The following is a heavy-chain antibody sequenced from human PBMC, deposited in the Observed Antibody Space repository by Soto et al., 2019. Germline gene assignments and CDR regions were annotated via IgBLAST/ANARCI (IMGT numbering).Heavy chain of an antibody. CDR2: ISCSGGST. CDR1: GFAFSSYA. CDR3: ARHPERIAEIGWFDP. V-gene: IGHV3-23*01. D-gene: IGHD6-13*01. J-gene: IGHJ5*02. Sequence: GGSLRLSCAASGFAFSSYAMSWVRQAPGKGLEWVSGISCSGGSTGYADSVKGRFTISRDNAKNTLYLQMNSLRAEDTAVYYCARHPERIAEIGWFDPWGQGTLVTVSS.